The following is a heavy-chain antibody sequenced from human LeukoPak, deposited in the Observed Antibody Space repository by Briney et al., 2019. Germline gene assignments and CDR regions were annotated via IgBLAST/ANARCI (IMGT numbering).Heavy chain of an antibody. Sequence: SETLSLTCTVSGGSISSYYWSWIRQLAGKGLEWIGRIYTSGSTNYNPSLKSRVTMSVDTSKNQFSLKLSSVTAADTAVYYCARGEYQLLSTYYYYYYGMDVWGQGTTVTVSS. CDR3: ARGEYQLLSTYYYYYYGMDV. V-gene: IGHV4-4*07. J-gene: IGHJ6*02. CDR2: IYTSGST. D-gene: IGHD2-2*01. CDR1: GGSISSYY.